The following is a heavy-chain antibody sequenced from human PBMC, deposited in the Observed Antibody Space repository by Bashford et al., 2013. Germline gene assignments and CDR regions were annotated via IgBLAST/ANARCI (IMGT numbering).Heavy chain of an antibody. J-gene: IGHJ6*02. CDR1: GFTFTSSA. Sequence: SVKVSCKASGFTFTSSAVQWVRQARGQRLEWIGWIVVGSGNTNYAQKFQERVTITRDMSTSTAYMELSSLRSEDTAVYYCAAAAPPVSTRLRPNENPYYYYGMDVWGQGTTVTVSS. D-gene: IGHD1-1*01. CDR3: AAAAPPVSTRLRPNENPYYYYGMDV. CDR2: IVVGSGNT. V-gene: IGHV1-58*01.